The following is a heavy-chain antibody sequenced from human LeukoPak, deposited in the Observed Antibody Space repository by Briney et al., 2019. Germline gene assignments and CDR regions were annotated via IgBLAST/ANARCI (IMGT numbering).Heavy chain of an antibody. J-gene: IGHJ4*02. CDR1: GFSVTNNY. D-gene: IGHD5-24*01. V-gene: IGHV3-53*01. CDR3: ARGDGYNFFDY. Sequence: GGSLRLSCAVSGFSVTNNYMSWVRQAPGKGLEWVSVFYVGGATYYADSVKGRFTISRDNCENTLYLQMKSLRAEDTAVYYCARGDGYNFFDYWGQGTLVTVSS. CDR2: FYVGGAT.